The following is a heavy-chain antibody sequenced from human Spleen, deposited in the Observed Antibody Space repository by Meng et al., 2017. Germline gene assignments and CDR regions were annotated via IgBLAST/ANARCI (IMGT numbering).Heavy chain of an antibody. Sequence: VQMQDSGPGLVKPSEALSLPCGVSGGSFSDYYWGWIRQPPGKGLEWIGEINHSGSTNYNPSLESRATISVDTSQNNLSLKLSSVTAADSAVYYCARGPTTMAHDFDYWGQGTLVTVSS. D-gene: IGHD4-11*01. CDR2: INHSGST. CDR1: GGSFSDYY. J-gene: IGHJ4*02. CDR3: ARGPTTMAHDFDY. V-gene: IGHV4-34*01.